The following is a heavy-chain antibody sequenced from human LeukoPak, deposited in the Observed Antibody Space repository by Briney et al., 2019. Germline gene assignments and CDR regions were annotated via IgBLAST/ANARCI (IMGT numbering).Heavy chain of an antibody. CDR2: ISYDGSNK. CDR3: AKSGIAVAGLDY. Sequence: PGGSLRLSCAASGFTFSSYGMHWVRQAPGKGLEWVAVISYDGSNKYYADSVKGRFTISRDNSKNTLYLQMNSLRAEDTAVYYCAKSGIAVAGLDYWGLGTLVTVSS. J-gene: IGHJ4*02. V-gene: IGHV3-30*18. D-gene: IGHD6-19*01. CDR1: GFTFSSYG.